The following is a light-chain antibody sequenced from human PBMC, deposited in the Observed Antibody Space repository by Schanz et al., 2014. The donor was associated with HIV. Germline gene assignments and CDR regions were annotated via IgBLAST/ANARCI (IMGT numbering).Light chain of an antibody. Sequence: QSALTQPASVSGSPGQSITISCTGTSSDVGGYNYVSWYQQHPGKAPKLMIYDVINRPSGVSNRFSGSKSGNTASLTISGLQAEDEADYYCSSYTSSRTWVFGGGTKLTVL. J-gene: IGLJ3*02. CDR3: SSYTSSRTWV. V-gene: IGLV2-14*03. CDR2: DVI. CDR1: SSDVGGYNY.